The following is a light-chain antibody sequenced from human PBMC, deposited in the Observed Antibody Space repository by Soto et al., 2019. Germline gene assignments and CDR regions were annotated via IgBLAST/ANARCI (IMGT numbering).Light chain of an antibody. J-gene: IGKJ1*01. CDR2: GAS. Sequence: EILLTPSPGTLSLSLGERATLSCRASQSVSSTYSAWYQQKPGQAPRLLIYGASSRATGIPDRFSGSGSGTDFTLTISRLEPEDFAVYYCQQYGTSQTFGQGTKV. CDR3: QQYGTSQT. CDR1: QSVSSTY. V-gene: IGKV3-20*01.